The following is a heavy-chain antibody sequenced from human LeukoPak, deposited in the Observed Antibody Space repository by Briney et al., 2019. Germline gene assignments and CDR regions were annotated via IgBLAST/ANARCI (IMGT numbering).Heavy chain of an antibody. D-gene: IGHD3-9*01. CDR1: GFSFSSYA. Sequence: PGGSLRLSCEASGFSFSSYAMSWVRQAPGKGLEWVSGISGSGDRTYHADSVKGRFTISRDNSKNTLYLQMNSLRAEDTAVYYCASKGYDQTYYDILTGYTVLDYWGQGTLVTVSS. J-gene: IGHJ4*02. V-gene: IGHV3-23*01. CDR3: ASKGYDQTYYDILTGYTVLDY. CDR2: ISGSGDRT.